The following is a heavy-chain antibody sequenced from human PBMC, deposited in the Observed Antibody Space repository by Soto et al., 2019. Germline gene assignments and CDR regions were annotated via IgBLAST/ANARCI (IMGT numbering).Heavy chain of an antibody. CDR1: GFTFSSYA. V-gene: IGHV3-23*01. CDR2: ISGSGGST. CDR3: AKDPIAVARSHFDY. Sequence: AGGPLRLSCAASGFTFSSYAMSWVRQAPGKGLEWVSAISGSGGSTYYADSVKGRFTISRGNSKNTLYLQMNSLRAEDTAVYYCAKDPIAVARSHFDYWGQGTLVTVS. D-gene: IGHD6-19*01. J-gene: IGHJ4*02.